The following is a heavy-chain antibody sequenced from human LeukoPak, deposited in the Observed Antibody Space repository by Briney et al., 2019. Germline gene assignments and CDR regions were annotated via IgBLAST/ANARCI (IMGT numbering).Heavy chain of an antibody. J-gene: IGHJ4*02. D-gene: IGHD6-19*01. CDR3: VAIAVAGQFY. Sequence: GGSLRLSCAASGFAFSGYGMHWVRQAPGKGLEWVTYIAYDGSDKFYADSVRGRFTIPRDNSKNTLYVQMNSLRVEDTAMYYCVAIAVAGQFYWGQGTLVTVSS. CDR2: IAYDGSDK. CDR1: GFAFSGYG. V-gene: IGHV3-30*02.